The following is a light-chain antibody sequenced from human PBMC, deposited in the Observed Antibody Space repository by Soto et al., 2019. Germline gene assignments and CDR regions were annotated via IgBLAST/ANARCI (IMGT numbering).Light chain of an antibody. Sequence: EIVLTRSPGTLSMSPGERATLSCRASQSVSSSDLAWYQQKPGQAPRLLIYGASSRATGIPDRFSGSGSGTDFTLTISRLEPEDFAVYYCQQYGSSPQGLTFGGGTKVDIK. V-gene: IGKV3-20*01. J-gene: IGKJ4*01. CDR1: QSVSSSD. CDR2: GAS. CDR3: QQYGSSPQGLT.